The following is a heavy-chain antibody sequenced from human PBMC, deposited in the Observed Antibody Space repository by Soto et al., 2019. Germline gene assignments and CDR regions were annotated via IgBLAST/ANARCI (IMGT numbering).Heavy chain of an antibody. CDR3: ARGKYSSSYPYFDY. J-gene: IGHJ4*02. Sequence: GGSLRLSCAASGFTFSSYAMHWVRQAPGKGLEWVAVISYDGSNKYYADSVKGRFTIPRDNSKNTLYLQMNSLRAEDTAVYYCARGKYSSSYPYFDYWGQGTLVTVSS. CDR1: GFTFSSYA. CDR2: ISYDGSNK. V-gene: IGHV3-30-3*01. D-gene: IGHD6-6*01.